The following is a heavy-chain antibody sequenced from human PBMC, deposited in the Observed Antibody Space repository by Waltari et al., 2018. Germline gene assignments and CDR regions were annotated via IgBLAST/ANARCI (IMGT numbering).Heavy chain of an antibody. CDR3: TIQTNSIHDY. CDR1: GFTISGSP. CDR2: IRLKSNNYAT. D-gene: IGHD4-4*01. V-gene: IGHV3-73*02. Sequence: EVQLVESGGGLVQPGGSLRLSCAASGFTISGSPMHWVRQASGKGLELVGHIRLKSNNYATTYSASVEGRFTISRDDSKNTAYLQMNSLKTDDTAIYYCTIQTNSIHDYWGQGTLVTVSS. J-gene: IGHJ4*02.